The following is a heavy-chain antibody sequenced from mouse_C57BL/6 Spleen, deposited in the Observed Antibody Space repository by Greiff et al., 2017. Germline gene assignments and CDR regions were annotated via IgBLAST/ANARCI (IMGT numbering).Heavy chain of an antibody. J-gene: IGHJ1*03. D-gene: IGHD4-1*01. Sequence: QVQLQQSGAELVRPGASVTLSCKASGYTFTDYEMHWVKQTPVHGLEWIGAIDPETGGTAYNQKFKGQAILTADTSSSTAYVGLRSLTSEDSAVYYCTEQGRGSYLYFDVWGTGTTVAVSS. CDR2: IDPETGGT. CDR3: TEQGRGSYLYFDV. V-gene: IGHV1-15*01. CDR1: GYTFTDYE.